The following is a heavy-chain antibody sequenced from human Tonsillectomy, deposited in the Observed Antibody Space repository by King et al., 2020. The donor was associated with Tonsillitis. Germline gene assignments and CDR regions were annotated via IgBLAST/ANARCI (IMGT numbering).Heavy chain of an antibody. CDR1: GFTFGDFY. CDR3: ARYGFGDLLYYFDY. CDR2: ISRSGSTF. V-gene: IGHV3-11*01. J-gene: IGHJ4*02. Sequence: VQLVESGGGLVKPGGSLRLSCAASGFTFGDFYMSWIRKAPGKGLEWISYISRSGSTFYYADSVQGRYTISRDNAKNSLYLQMSSLKAEDTAVYYCARYGFGDLLYYFDYWGQGTLVTVSS. D-gene: IGHD3-10*01.